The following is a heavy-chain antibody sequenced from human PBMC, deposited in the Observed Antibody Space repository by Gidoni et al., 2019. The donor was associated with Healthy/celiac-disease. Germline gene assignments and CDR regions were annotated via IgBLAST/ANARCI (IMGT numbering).Heavy chain of an antibody. CDR3: AKDFPRNGDYYYYYMDV. D-gene: IGHD4-17*01. J-gene: IGHJ6*03. V-gene: IGHV3-9*01. CDR2: ISWNSGSI. CDR1: GFTFDDYA. Sequence: EVQLVESGGGLVQPGRYLRLYCAASGFTFDDYAMHWVRQAPGKGLEWVSGISWNSGSIGYAYSVKGRFTISRDNAKNSLYLQMNSLRAEDTALYYCAKDFPRNGDYYYYYMDVWGKGTTVTVSS.